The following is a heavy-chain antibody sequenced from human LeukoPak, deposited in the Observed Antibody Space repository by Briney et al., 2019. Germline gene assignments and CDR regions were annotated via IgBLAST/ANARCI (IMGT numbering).Heavy chain of an antibody. Sequence: SETLSLTCTVSGYSITSGCFWGWIRQPPGKGLEWIGSRYHSGSTYCNPSLESRVTISVDTSKNQFSLRLSSVTAADTAVYYCARVGTADCTSIKCPGFVGYWGQGTLVTVSS. CDR3: ARVGTADCTSIKCPGFVGY. V-gene: IGHV4-38-2*02. CDR2: RYHSGST. CDR1: GYSITSGCF. D-gene: IGHD2-2*01. J-gene: IGHJ4*02.